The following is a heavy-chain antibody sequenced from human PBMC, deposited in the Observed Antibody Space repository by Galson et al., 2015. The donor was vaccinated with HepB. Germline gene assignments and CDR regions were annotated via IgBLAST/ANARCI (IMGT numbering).Heavy chain of an antibody. V-gene: IGHV3-23*01. CDR3: AKDSPAGSSGWSYFDC. CDR2: ISGSGGST. D-gene: IGHD6-19*01. CDR1: GFTFGTYV. J-gene: IGHJ4*02. Sequence: SLRLSCAGSGFTFGTYVMGWVRQAPGKGLEWVSAISGSGGSTYYANSVKGRFTISRDNSKNTLYLQTSSLRSEDTAIYYCAKDSPAGSSGWSYFDCWGRGTLVTVSS.